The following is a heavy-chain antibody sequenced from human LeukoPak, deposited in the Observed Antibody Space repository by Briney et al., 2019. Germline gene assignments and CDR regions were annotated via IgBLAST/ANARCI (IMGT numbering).Heavy chain of an antibody. CDR2: INPNSGST. CDR3: AKQLGSHRFDP. Sequence: AASVKVSCKASGYTFTGYYMHWVRQAPGQGLEWMGWINPNSGSTNYAQKFQGRVTMTRDTSISTAYMELSRLRSDDTAVYYCAKQLGSHRFDPWGQGTLVTVSS. V-gene: IGHV1-2*02. D-gene: IGHD1-1*01. CDR1: GYTFTGYY. J-gene: IGHJ5*02.